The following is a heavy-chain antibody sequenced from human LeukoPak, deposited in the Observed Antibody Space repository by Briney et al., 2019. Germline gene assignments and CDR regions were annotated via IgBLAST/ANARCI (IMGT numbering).Heavy chain of an antibody. V-gene: IGHV3-23*01. CDR2: LTGGGDST. D-gene: IGHD2-2*02. Sequence: GGSPRLSCAASGFTFSKYAMSWVRQAPGKGLEWVSALTGGGDSTYYADSVKGRFTISRDNSKNTLYLQMHSLRAEDTAVYYCAKLGGIYCGSTSCYTTDDYWGQGTLVTVSS. J-gene: IGHJ4*02. CDR3: AKLGGIYCGSTSCYTTDDY. CDR1: GFTFSKYA.